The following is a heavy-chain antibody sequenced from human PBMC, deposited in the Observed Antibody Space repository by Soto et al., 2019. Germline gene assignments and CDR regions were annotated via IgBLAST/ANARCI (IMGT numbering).Heavy chain of an antibody. CDR3: ARSRILAVAGTIQYNWFDP. V-gene: IGHV4-30-4*01. D-gene: IGHD6-19*01. J-gene: IGHJ5*02. CDR2: IYYSGST. Sequence: SETLSLTCTVSGGSISSGDYYWSWIRQPPGKGLEWIGYIYYSGSTYYNPSLKSRVTISVDTSKNQFSLKLSSVTAADTAVYYCARSRILAVAGTIQYNWFDPWGQGTLVTVSS. CDR1: GGSISSGDYY.